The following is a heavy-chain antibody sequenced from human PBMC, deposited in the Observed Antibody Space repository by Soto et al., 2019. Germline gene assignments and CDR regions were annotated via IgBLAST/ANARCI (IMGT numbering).Heavy chain of an antibody. D-gene: IGHD3-16*02. J-gene: IGHJ4*02. CDR2: IYHTGST. Sequence: QVQLQQSGPGLVEPSGTLSLACAVSGGSVSSNNWWNWVRQSPGKGLEWIGEIYHTGSTNYNPSLKSRAALSVDTSQNEVSLKMSYVTAADTAVYYCMRDRGAGSYTGFDYWGQGTLVTVSS. V-gene: IGHV4-4*02. CDR1: GGSVSSNNW. CDR3: MRDRGAGSYTGFDY.